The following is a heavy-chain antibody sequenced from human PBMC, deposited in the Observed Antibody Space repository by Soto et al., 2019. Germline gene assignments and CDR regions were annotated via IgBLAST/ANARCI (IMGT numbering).Heavy chain of an antibody. Sequence: QVQLVQSGAEVKKPGSSVKVSCEASGGTFSGHAISWVRQAPGQGPEWMGGLIPLFGTTQHAQNFQDRLTITADKSTSTAYMDLTSLRFEDTAIYSCARGPNWGYRFDSWGQGTLVTVSS. CDR2: LIPLFGTT. D-gene: IGHD7-27*01. V-gene: IGHV1-69*06. CDR1: GGTFSGHA. CDR3: ARGPNWGYRFDS. J-gene: IGHJ4*02.